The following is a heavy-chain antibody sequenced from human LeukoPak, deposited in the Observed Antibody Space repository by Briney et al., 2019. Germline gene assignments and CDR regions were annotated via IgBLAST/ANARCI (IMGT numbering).Heavy chain of an antibody. CDR3: ARDFGAHDSSDYYFYF. CDR2: IIPILGIV. V-gene: IGHV1-69*04. J-gene: IGHJ4*02. D-gene: IGHD3-22*01. Sequence: SVKVSCKASGGTFSIYAISWVRQAPGQGLEWMGRIIPILGIVNYAQKFQGRVTITADTSTNTAYMEVSSLRSEDTAVYYCARDFGAHDSSDYYFYFWGQGTLVTASS. CDR1: GGTFSIYA.